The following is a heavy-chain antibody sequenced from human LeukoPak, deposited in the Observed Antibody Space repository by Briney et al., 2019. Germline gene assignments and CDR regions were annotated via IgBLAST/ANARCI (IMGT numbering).Heavy chain of an antibody. CDR3: ARRSGIAVAGAFDY. CDR1: GFTFSSYG. Sequence: GGSLRLSCAASGFTFSSYGMHWVRQAPGKGLEWVAFIRFDGSYNSYSDSVKGRFTISRDNSKNTLYLQMNSLRAEDTAVYYCARRSGIAVAGAFDYWGQGTLVTVSS. V-gene: IGHV3-30*02. CDR2: IRFDGSYN. J-gene: IGHJ4*02. D-gene: IGHD6-19*01.